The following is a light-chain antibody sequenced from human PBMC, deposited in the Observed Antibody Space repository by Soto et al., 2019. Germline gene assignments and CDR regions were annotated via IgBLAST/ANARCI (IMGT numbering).Light chain of an antibody. CDR1: SNDIGSYNY. CDR3: NSYTSSGTVV. J-gene: IGLJ2*01. V-gene: IGLV2-14*01. Sequence: QSALTQAASVSGSPGQSITISCTGTSNDIGSYNYVSWYQQHPGKAPKLLIYDVRLRPSGVSNRFSGSKSANTASLTISGLQAEDEGDYYCNSYTSSGTVVFGGGTKLTVL. CDR2: DVR.